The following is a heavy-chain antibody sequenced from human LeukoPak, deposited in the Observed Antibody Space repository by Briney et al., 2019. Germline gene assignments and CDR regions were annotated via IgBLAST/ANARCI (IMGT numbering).Heavy chain of an antibody. CDR3: ARDGLEQPDNGDY. V-gene: IGHV4-34*01. CDR1: GGSFSAYY. D-gene: IGHD6-13*01. Sequence: SETLSLTCGVYGGSFSAYYWSWIRQPPGKGLEWIGDINHSGDTKYNPSLRSRVIISVDTSKNQFSLKLSSVTAADTAVYYCARDGLEQPDNGDYWGQGTLVTVSS. J-gene: IGHJ4*02. CDR2: INHSGDT.